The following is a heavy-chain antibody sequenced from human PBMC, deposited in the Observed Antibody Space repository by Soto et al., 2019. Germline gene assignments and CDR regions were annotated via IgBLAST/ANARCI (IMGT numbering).Heavy chain of an antibody. V-gene: IGHV4-34*01. Sequence: SETLSLTCAVYGGSFSGYYWSWIRQPPGKGLEWIGEINHSGSTNYNPSLKSRVTISVDTSKNQFSLKLSPVTAADTAVYYCARSGAYSSSWYAHYYYYYGMDVWGQGTTVTVSS. CDR3: ARSGAYSSSWYAHYYYYYGMDV. J-gene: IGHJ6*02. CDR2: INHSGST. CDR1: GGSFSGYY. D-gene: IGHD6-13*01.